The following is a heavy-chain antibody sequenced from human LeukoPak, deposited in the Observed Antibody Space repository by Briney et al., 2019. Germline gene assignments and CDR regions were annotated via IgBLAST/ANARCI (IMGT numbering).Heavy chain of an antibody. Sequence: QPGGSLRLSCAASGFTVSRNYMSWVRQAPGKGLEWVSAIYSGDTTYYADSVKGRFSISRDSSKDTLYLQMNSLRAEDTAIYFCAKSRSGVSSCYNYWGQGTLVTVST. J-gene: IGHJ4*02. CDR2: IYSGDTT. CDR3: AKSRSGVSSCYNY. D-gene: IGHD2-15*01. V-gene: IGHV3-66*01. CDR1: GFTVSRNY.